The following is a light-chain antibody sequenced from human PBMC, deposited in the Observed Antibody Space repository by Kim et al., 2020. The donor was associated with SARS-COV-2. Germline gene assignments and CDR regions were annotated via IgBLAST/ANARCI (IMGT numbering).Light chain of an antibody. J-gene: IGKJ2*01. CDR3: QQYEELPT. CDR2: DAT. CDR1: QSLDNDF. Sequence: SLSPGESATLSCGPRQSLDNDFIACYQQQPDLAPRLVIYDATRRATGVPDRFSGSGSGTHFTLTISDLEPEDFALYYCQQYEELPTFGQGTKLEI. V-gene: IGKV3D-20*01.